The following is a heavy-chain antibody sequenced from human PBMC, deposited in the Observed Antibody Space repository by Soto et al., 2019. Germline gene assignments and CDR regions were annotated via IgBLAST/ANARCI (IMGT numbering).Heavy chain of an antibody. Sequence: SETLSPTCTVSGGSISSYYWPWIRQPPGKGLEWIGYIYYSGSTNYNPSLKSRVTISVDTCKNQFSLKLSSVTAADTAVYYCARRPRGAAAADYYYYGMDVWGQGTTVT. J-gene: IGHJ6*02. D-gene: IGHD6-13*01. CDR2: IYYSGST. CDR3: ARRPRGAAAADYYYYGMDV. V-gene: IGHV4-59*01. CDR1: GGSISSYY.